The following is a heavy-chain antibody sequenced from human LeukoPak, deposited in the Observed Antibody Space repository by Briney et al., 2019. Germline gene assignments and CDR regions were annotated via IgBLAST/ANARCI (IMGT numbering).Heavy chain of an antibody. J-gene: IGHJ4*02. CDR2: IIPILGIA. Sequence: SVKVSCKASGGTFSSYAISWVRQAPGQGLEWMGRIIPILGIANYAQKFQGRVTITADKSTSTAYMELSSLRAEDTAVYYCAKAFPVYSGSYYLDYWGQGTLVTVSS. V-gene: IGHV1-69*04. CDR3: AKAFPVYSGSYYLDY. D-gene: IGHD1-26*01. CDR1: GGTFSSYA.